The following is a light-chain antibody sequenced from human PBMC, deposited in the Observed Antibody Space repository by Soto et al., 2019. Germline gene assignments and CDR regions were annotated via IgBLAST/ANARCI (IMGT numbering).Light chain of an antibody. CDR3: QQYNNWPPIT. J-gene: IGKJ5*01. Sequence: EIVMTQSPATLSVSPGERATLSCRASQSVSSNLAWYQQKPGQAPRLLIYVASTRATGIPARFSGSGSGTEFTLTISSLQSEDFAVYDCQQYNNWPPITFGQGTRLEIK. CDR2: VAS. CDR1: QSVSSN. V-gene: IGKV3-15*01.